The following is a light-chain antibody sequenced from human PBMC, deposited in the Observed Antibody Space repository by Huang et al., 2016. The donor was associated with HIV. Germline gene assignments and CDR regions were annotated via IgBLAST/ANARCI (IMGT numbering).Light chain of an antibody. Sequence: DIQLTQSPSSLSASVGDRVNITCRASQSISTFLNWYQQKPGKAPKLLLYTASNLQSGVPSRFSGSGSGTDFTLTISSLQPEDFATFYCQQSYTTPDTFGPGTKLDIK. V-gene: IGKV1-39*01. CDR1: QSISTF. CDR3: QQSYTTPDT. J-gene: IGKJ3*01. CDR2: TAS.